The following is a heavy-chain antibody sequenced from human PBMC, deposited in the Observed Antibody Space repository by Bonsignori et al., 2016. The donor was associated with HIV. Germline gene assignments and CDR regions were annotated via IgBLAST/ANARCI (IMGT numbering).Heavy chain of an antibody. Sequence: VRQPPGKGLEWVSYISSSGSTIYYADSVKGRFTISRDNAKNSLYLQMNSLRAEDTAVYYCARGDLYSLSPLFYWGQGTLVTVSS. CDR2: ISSSGSTI. D-gene: IGHD4-11*01. V-gene: IGHV3-48*03. J-gene: IGHJ4*02. CDR3: ARGDLYSLSPLFY.